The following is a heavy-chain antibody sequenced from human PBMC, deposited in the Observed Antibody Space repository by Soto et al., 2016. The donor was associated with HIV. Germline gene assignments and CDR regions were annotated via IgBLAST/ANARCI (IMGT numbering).Heavy chain of an antibody. CDR2: ISSNGGST. D-gene: IGHD2-2*01. CDR1: GFTFSSYA. Sequence: EVQLVESGGGLVQPGGSLRLSCAASGFTFSSYAMHWVRQAPGKGLEYVSAISSNGGSTYYANSVKGRFTISRDNSKNTLYLQMGSLRAEDTAVYYCASAGPLTYCSSTSCLSVSDFRGHAFDIWGQGTMVTVSS. CDR3: ASAGPLTYCSSTSCLSVSDFRGHAFDI. V-gene: IGHV3-64*01. J-gene: IGHJ3*02.